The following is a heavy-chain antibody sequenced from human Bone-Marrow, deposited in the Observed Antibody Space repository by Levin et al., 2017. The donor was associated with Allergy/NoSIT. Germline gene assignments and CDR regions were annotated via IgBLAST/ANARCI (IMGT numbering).Heavy chain of an antibody. V-gene: IGHV4-30-4*01. CDR3: AREKYYNFWSGYYRSRSDYYGMDV. D-gene: IGHD3-3*01. CDR2: ISYSGST. J-gene: IGHJ6*02. Sequence: TLSLTCTVSGGSITSGDYYWNWIRQPPGKCLEWIGYISYSGSTAYNPSLKSRVTTSIDTSKNQFSLNLHSATAADTAVYYCAREKYYNFWSGYYRSRSDYYGMDVWGQGTTVTVSS. CDR1: GGSITSGDYY.